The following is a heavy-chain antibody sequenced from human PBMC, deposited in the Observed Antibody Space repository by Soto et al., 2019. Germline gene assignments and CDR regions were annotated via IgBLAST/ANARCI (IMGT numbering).Heavy chain of an antibody. CDR3: VRARSTDSRPDY. D-gene: IGHD3-22*01. CDR1: GFTFSLYS. CDR2: ITSSSSYI. Sequence: VGSLRLSCAASGFTFSLYSMIWVRQAPGKGLEWVASITSSSSYIYYEDSLKGRFTISRDNAKKSLFLQLDSLRAEDTAVYFCVRARSTDSRPDYWGQGTLVTVSS. V-gene: IGHV3-21*01. J-gene: IGHJ4*02.